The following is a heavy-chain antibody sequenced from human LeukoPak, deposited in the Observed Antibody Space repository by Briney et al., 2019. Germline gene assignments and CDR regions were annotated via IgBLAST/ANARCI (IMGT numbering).Heavy chain of an antibody. Sequence: GGSLRLSCVASGFTFSSYWMSWVRQAPGKGLEWVANIKKDGREKYYVDSVKGRFTISRDNAKNSLYLQMNTLRVEDTAVYYCARVVCPFDYGGQGPLVTVPS. CDR1: GFTFSSYW. D-gene: IGHD2-2*01. J-gene: IGHJ4*02. CDR2: IKKDGREK. V-gene: IGHV3-7*01. CDR3: ARVVCPFDY.